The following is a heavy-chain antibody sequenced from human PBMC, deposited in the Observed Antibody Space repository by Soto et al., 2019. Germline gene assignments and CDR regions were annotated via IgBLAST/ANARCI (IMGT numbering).Heavy chain of an antibody. V-gene: IGHV3-23*01. J-gene: IGHJ4*02. Sequence: GGSLRLSCAASGFTFSSYAMSWVRQAPGKGLEWVSAISGGGSSTYYANSAKGRFTISRDNAKNTLYLQMNSLRAEDTAVYYCARSYCSGATCYLFEYWGQGALVTLSS. D-gene: IGHD2-15*01. CDR3: ARSYCSGATCYLFEY. CDR2: ISGGGSST. CDR1: GFTFSSYA.